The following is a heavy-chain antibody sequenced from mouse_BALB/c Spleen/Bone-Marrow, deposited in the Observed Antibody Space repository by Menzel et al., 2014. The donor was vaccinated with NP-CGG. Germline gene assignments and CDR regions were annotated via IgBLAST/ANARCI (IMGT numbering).Heavy chain of an antibody. CDR2: IAPGSGNI. J-gene: IGHJ4*01. V-gene: IGHV1S41*01. CDR3: ARSYYVSSPYAMDY. CDR1: GYTFTSYW. D-gene: IGHD1-1*01. Sequence: DLVKPGASMKLSCKASGYTFTSYWINWVKQRPGQGLEWIGRIAPGSGNIYYNEMFKVKATLTVDASSSTAYIQLSSLSSEDSAVYFCARSYYVSSPYAMDYWGQGTSVTVSS.